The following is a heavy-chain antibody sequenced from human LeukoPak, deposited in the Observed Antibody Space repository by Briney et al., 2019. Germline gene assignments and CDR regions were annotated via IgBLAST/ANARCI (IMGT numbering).Heavy chain of an antibody. V-gene: IGHV4-59*08. CDR3: ARLQGYDYVWGSYRYYYYYYGMDV. D-gene: IGHD3-16*02. J-gene: IGHJ6*02. CDR1: GGSISSYY. Sequence: SETLSLTCTVSGGSISSYYWSWIRQPPGKGLEWIGYIYYSGSTNYNPSLKSRVTISVDTSKNQFSLKLSSVTAADTAVYYCARLQGYDYVWGSYRYYYYYYGMDVWGQGTTVTVSS. CDR2: IYYSGST.